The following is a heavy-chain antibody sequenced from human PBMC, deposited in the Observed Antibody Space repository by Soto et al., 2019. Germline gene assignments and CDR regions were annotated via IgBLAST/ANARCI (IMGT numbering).Heavy chain of an antibody. CDR2: ISISGSGT. J-gene: IGHJ4*02. CDR3: ARDTYYYDSSGYVRVLDY. Sequence: GESLKICCAASRFSFSSYAMSWVRQAPGKGLDWVSAISISGSGTYYADSVKGRFTISRDNAKNTLYLQMNSLRDEDTAVYYCARDTYYYDSSGYVRVLDYWGQGPLVTVPS. V-gene: IGHV3-23*01. CDR1: RFSFSSYA. D-gene: IGHD3-22*01.